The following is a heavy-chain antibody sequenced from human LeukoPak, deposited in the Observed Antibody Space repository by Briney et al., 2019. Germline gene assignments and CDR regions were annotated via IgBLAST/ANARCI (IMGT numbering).Heavy chain of an antibody. CDR3: AESNGYGLVDI. CDR2: IYYSGST. J-gene: IGHJ3*02. CDR1: GDSISGFY. Sequence: SETLSLTCTVSGDSISGFYWTWIRQPPGKGLEWIGYIYYSGSTNYSPSLKSRVTISLDTSRNQFSLKLIYVTAADTAVYYCAESNGYGLVDIWGQGTMVTVSS. V-gene: IGHV4-59*12. D-gene: IGHD3-10*01.